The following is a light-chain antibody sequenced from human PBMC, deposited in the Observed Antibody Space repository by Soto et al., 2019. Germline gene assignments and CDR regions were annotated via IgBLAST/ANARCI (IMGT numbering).Light chain of an antibody. J-gene: IGKJ4*01. CDR3: QQSYSTPFT. CDR2: AAS. Sequence: DIQMTQSPSSLSASVGDRVTITCRSSQSISSYLNWYQQKPGKAPKLLIYAASSLQSGVPSRFSGSGSGTDFTVTISSLQPEDFATYYCQQSYSTPFTVGGGTKVEIK. CDR1: QSISSY. V-gene: IGKV1-39*01.